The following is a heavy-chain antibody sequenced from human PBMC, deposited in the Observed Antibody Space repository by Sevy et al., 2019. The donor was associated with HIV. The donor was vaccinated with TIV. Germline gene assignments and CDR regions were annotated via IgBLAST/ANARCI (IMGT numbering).Heavy chain of an antibody. J-gene: IGHJ6*03. Sequence: ASVKVSCKASGYTFTSYGISWVRQAPGQGLEWMGWISAYNGNTNYPQKLQGRVTMTTDTSTSTAYMELRSLRSDDTAVYYCARYFPRIAVGVTVYYYYMDVWGKGTTVTVSS. D-gene: IGHD6-19*01. CDR2: ISAYNGNT. CDR3: ARYFPRIAVGVTVYYYYMDV. CDR1: GYTFTSYG. V-gene: IGHV1-18*04.